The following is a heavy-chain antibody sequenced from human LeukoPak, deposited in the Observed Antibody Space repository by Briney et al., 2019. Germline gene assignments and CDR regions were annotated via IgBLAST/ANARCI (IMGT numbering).Heavy chain of an antibody. V-gene: IGHV3-30*04. D-gene: IGHD6-13*01. CDR2: ISYDGSNK. CDR1: GFTFSSYA. Sequence: GGSLRLSCAAPGFTFSSYAMHWVRQAPGKGLEWVAVISYDGSNKYYADSVKGRFTISRDNSKNTLYLQMNSLRAEDTAVYYCAKVSAAAGLRAFGYWGQGTLVTVSS. J-gene: IGHJ4*02. CDR3: AKVSAAAGLRAFGY.